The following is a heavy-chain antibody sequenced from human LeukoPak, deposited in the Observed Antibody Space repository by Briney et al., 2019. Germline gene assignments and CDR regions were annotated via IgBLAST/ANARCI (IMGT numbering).Heavy chain of an antibody. D-gene: IGHD2-15*01. J-gene: IGHJ5*02. Sequence: GASVKVSCKASGYTFTSYDINWVRQAPGQGLEWMGWMNPNSGNTGYAQKFQGRVTMTRNTSISTAYMELSSLRSEDTAVYYCARGYCSGGSCYSVENWFDPWGQGTLVTVSS. CDR1: GYTFTSYD. CDR2: MNPNSGNT. CDR3: ARGYCSGGSCYSVENWFDP. V-gene: IGHV1-8*01.